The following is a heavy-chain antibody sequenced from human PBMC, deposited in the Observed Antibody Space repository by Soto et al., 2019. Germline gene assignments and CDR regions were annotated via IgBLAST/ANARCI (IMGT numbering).Heavy chain of an antibody. CDR3: AKDGDSGSYLDFDY. CDR1: GFTFSSYG. V-gene: IGHV3-30*18. J-gene: IGHJ4*02. Sequence: GRSLRLSCAASGFTFSSYGMHWVRQAPGKGLEWVAVISYDGCNKYYADSVKGRFTISRDNYKNTLYLQMNSLRAEDTAVYYCAKDGDSGSYLDFDYRGQGTQVTVSS. D-gene: IGHD1-26*01. CDR2: ISYDGCNK.